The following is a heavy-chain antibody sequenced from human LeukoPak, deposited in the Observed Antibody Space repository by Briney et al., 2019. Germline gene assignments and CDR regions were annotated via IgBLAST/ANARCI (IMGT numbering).Heavy chain of an antibody. CDR3: AKMQGYFDY. CDR1: GFTFSSYG. J-gene: IGHJ4*02. CDR2: VTGGSDTT. Sequence: PGGSLRLSCAASGFTFSSYGMSWVRQAPGKGLEWVSAVTGGSDTTYYADSVRGRFTISRDNSKNTLYLQMNSLRAEDTAVYYCAKMQGYFDYWGQGTLVTVSS. V-gene: IGHV3-23*01.